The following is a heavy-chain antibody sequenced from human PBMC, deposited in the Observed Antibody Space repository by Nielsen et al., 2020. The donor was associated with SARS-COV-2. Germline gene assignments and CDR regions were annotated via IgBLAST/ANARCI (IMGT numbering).Heavy chain of an antibody. J-gene: IGHJ4*02. CDR3: ARGTFLEMATQAIPTFDY. CDR1: GGSISSYY. CDR2: IFYSGST. Sequence: SETLSLTCIVSGGSISSYYWNWIRQPPGKGLEWIGNIFYSGSTNYNPSLKSRVTISVDTSKNQFSQKLSSVTAADTAVYYCARGTFLEMATQAIPTFDYWGQGTLVTVSS. D-gene: IGHD5-24*01. V-gene: IGHV4-59*01.